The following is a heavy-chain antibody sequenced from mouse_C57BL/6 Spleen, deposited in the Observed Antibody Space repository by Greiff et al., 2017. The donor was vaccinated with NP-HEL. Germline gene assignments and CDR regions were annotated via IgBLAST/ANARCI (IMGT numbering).Heavy chain of an antibody. CDR3: ARNENWDGGGWYFDV. CDR1: GFSLTSYA. J-gene: IGHJ1*03. CDR2: IWTGGGT. V-gene: IGHV2-9-1*01. D-gene: IGHD4-1*01. Sequence: VQLVESGPGLVAPSQSLSITCTVSGFSLTSYAISWVRQPPGKGLEWLGVIWTGGGTNYNSALKSRLSISKDNSKSQVFLKMNSLQTDDTARYYCARNENWDGGGWYFDVWGTGTTVTVSS.